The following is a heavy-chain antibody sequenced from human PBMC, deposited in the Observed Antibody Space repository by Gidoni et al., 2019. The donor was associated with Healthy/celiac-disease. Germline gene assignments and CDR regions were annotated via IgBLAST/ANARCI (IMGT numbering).Heavy chain of an antibody. CDR3: ARMGYCSSTSCYVDY. D-gene: IGHD2-2*01. CDR1: GFTFSSYS. CDR2: ISSSSSYI. Sequence: EVQLVESGGGLVTPGGSLRLSCAASGFTFSSYSMNWVRQAPGKGLEWVSSISSSSSYIYYADSGKGRFTISRDNAKNSLYLQMNSLRAEDTAVYYCARMGYCSSTSCYVDYWGQGTLVTVSS. V-gene: IGHV3-21*01. J-gene: IGHJ4*02.